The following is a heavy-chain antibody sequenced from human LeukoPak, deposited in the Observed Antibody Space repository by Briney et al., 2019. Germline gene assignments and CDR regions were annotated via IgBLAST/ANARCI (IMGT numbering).Heavy chain of an antibody. Sequence: GRSLRLSCAASGFTFSSYGMHWVRQAPGKGLEWVAFISYDGSNEYFADSVKGRFTISRDNSKNTLYLQMNSLRAEDTAVYYCARGRAYTQDYWGQGTLVTVSS. CDR2: ISYDGSNE. CDR3: ARGRAYTQDY. J-gene: IGHJ4*02. CDR1: GFTFSSYG. D-gene: IGHD4-11*01. V-gene: IGHV3-30*03.